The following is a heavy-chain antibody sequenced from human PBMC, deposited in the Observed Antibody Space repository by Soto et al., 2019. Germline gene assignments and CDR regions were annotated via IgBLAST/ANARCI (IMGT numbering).Heavy chain of an antibody. CDR1: GYTFTSYY. J-gene: IGHJ6*02. D-gene: IGHD4-4*01. CDR3: ARDDYSTLNYYYYGMDV. Sequence: ASVKVSCKASGYTFTSYYMHWVRQAPGQGLEWMGIINPSGGSTSYAKTFQGTVTMTRDTSTSTVYMELSSLRTEDTAVYYCARDDYSTLNYYYYGMDVWGQGTTVTVSS. V-gene: IGHV1-46*01. CDR2: INPSGGST.